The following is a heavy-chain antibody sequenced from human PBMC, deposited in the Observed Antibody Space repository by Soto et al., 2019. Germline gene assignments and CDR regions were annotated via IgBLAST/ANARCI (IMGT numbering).Heavy chain of an antibody. D-gene: IGHD3-10*01. J-gene: IGHJ6*02. CDR2: IYYSGST. Sequence: TLSLTCTVSGGSISSGGYCWSWIRQHPGKGLEWIGYIYYSGSTYYNPSLKSRVTISVDTSKNQFSLKLSSVTAADTAVYYCARDTGGRESYYYYYGMDVWGQGTTVTVSS. CDR1: GGSISSGGYC. CDR3: ARDTGGRESYYYYYGMDV. V-gene: IGHV4-31*02.